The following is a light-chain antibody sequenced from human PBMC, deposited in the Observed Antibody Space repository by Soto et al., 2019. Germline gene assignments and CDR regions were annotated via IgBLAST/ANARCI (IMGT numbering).Light chain of an antibody. Sequence: EIVLTQSPGTLSLSPGERATLSCRASQSVSSSYLAWYQQKPGQAPRLLIYGASSRATGIPARFSGSGSGTDFTLTISRLEPEDCEVYYCQQYGSSRWTFGQGTKVEIK. CDR3: QQYGSSRWT. CDR2: GAS. J-gene: IGKJ1*01. V-gene: IGKV3-20*01. CDR1: QSVSSSY.